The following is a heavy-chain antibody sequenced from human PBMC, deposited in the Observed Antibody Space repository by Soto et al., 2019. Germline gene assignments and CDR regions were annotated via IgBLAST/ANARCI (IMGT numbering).Heavy chain of an antibody. CDR2: IRSKANSYAT. CDR3: TRQGPLLDYYYYMDV. V-gene: IGHV3-73*01. Sequence: GGSMRLSCAASGFNISGSSMHWVRQASGKGLEWVGRIRSKANSYATAYAASVKGRFTISRDDSKNTAYLQMNSLKTEDTAVYYCTRQGPLLDYYYYMDVWGKGTTVTVSS. J-gene: IGHJ6*03. CDR1: GFNISGSS.